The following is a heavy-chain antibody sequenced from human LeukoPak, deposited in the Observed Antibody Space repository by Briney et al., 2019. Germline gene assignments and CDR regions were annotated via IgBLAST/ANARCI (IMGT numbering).Heavy chain of an antibody. V-gene: IGHV3-23*01. D-gene: IGHD3-22*01. J-gene: IGHJ4*02. CDR3: AKRGVVIRVILVGFHKEAYYFDS. CDR1: GFTFNNYA. CDR2: IGDYGGHI. Sequence: GGSLRLSCAASGFTFNNYAMSWVRQVPGKGLEWVSAIGDYGGHIYYADSVKGRFTISRDNPKNTLYLQMNSLRAEDTAVYFCAKRGVVIRVILVGFHKEAYYFDSWGQGALVTVSS.